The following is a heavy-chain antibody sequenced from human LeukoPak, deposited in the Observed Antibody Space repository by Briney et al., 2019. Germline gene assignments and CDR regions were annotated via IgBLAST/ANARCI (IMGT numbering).Heavy chain of an antibody. V-gene: IGHV3-23*01. CDR1: GFTFSSYA. J-gene: IGHJ4*02. CDR2: MGGSGDSP. CDR3: ARDWSADY. Sequence: GGSLRLSCTASGFTFSSYAMTWVRRAPGKGLEWVSAMGGSGDSPKYADSVKGRFTMSRDSSKNTVYLQMNSLRPEDTAVYYCARDWSADYWGQGTLVTVSS.